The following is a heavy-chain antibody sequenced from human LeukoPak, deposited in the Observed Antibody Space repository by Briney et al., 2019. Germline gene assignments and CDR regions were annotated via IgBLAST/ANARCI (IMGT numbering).Heavy chain of an antibody. Sequence: SETLSLTCTVSGGSVSSNTHHWGWIRQPPGKGLEWIGSVYYLGSTYYNPSLKSRVTISVDTSKNHFSLKVRSVTAADTAVYYYARQVEKNYGDWFDPWGQGTLVTVPS. CDR2: VYYLGST. D-gene: IGHD3-16*01. CDR1: GGSVSSNTHH. CDR3: ARQVEKNYGDWFDP. V-gene: IGHV4-39*01. J-gene: IGHJ5*02.